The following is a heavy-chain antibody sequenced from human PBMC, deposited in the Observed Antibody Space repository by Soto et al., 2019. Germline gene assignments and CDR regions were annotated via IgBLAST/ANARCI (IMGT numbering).Heavy chain of an antibody. CDR1: GFTFSSYA. J-gene: IGHJ4*02. V-gene: IGHV3-30-3*01. CDR2: ISYDGSNK. CDR3: ARGPHALGADAGVGY. D-gene: IGHD3-16*01. Sequence: VQLVESGGGVVQPGRSLRLSCAASGFTFSSYAMHWVRQAPGKGLEWVAVISYDGSNKYYADSVKGRFTISRDNSKNTLYLQMNSLRAEDTAVYYCARGPHALGADAGVGYWGQGTLVTVSS.